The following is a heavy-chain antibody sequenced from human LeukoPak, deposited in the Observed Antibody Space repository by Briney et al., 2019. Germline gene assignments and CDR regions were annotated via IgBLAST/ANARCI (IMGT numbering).Heavy chain of an antibody. CDR3: ARNTVTSWNWFDP. D-gene: IGHD4-17*01. CDR2: IYYTGST. Sequence: SETLSLTCTVSGGSISSYSWSWIRQPPGKGLEWIGCIYYTGSTNYDPSLKSRVTISVDTSKNQFSLKLSSVTAADTAVYYCARNTVTSWNWFDPWGQGTLVAVSS. CDR1: GGSISSYS. V-gene: IGHV4-59*01. J-gene: IGHJ5*02.